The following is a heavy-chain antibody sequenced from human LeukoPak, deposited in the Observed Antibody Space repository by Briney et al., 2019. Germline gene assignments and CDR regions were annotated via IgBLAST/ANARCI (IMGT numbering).Heavy chain of an antibody. D-gene: IGHD6-19*01. CDR2: MYYSGST. CDR1: GGSITSSSYY. J-gene: IGHJ6*02. Sequence: PSETLSLTCTVSGGSITSSSYYWGWIRQPPGTGLEWLGSMYYSGSTYDNPSLKGRVTMSVDTSKNQFSLNLSSVTAADTALYYCTRQTAVAGTPGYYYYAIDVWGQGTTVTVSS. V-gene: IGHV4-39*01. CDR3: TRQTAVAGTPGYYYYAIDV.